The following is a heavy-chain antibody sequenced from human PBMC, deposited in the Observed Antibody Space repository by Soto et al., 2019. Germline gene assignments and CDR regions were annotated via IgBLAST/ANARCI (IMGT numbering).Heavy chain of an antibody. D-gene: IGHD5-12*01. Sequence: ASVKVSCKASGYTFTSYSMRWVRQAPGQRLEWMGWINAGNGNTKYSQKFQGRVTITRDTSASTAYMELSSLRSEDTAVYYCARENPYDRYYDMYVWGQGTTLTVSS. V-gene: IGHV1-3*01. CDR2: INAGNGNT. J-gene: IGHJ6*02. CDR1: GYTFTSYS. CDR3: ARENPYDRYYDMYV.